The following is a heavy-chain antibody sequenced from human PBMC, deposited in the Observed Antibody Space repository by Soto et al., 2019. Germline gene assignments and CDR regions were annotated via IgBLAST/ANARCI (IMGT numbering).Heavy chain of an antibody. CDR3: ARVAGDAYDFWSGYYINYYYYGMDV. V-gene: IGHV1-8*01. Sequence: ASVKVSCKASGYTFTSYDINWVRQATGQGLEWMGWMNPNSGNTGYAQKFQGRVTMTRNTSISTAYMELSSLRSEDTAVYYCARVAGDAYDFWSGYYINYYYYGMDVWGQGTTVTV. CDR2: MNPNSGNT. CDR1: GYTFTSYD. D-gene: IGHD3-3*01. J-gene: IGHJ6*02.